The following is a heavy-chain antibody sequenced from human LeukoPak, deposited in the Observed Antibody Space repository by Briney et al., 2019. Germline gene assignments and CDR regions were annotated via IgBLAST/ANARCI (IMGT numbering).Heavy chain of an antibody. CDR2: IYYTGST. Sequence: SETLSLTCSVSGGSISTYYWSWIRQPPGKGLEWIGYIYYTGSTDYNPSLKSRVTISLDTSNNQFSLKLTSVTAAGTAVYYCARGGAYKTYHYYMDVWGKGSTVTVSS. CDR1: GGSISTYY. CDR3: ARGGAYKTYHYYMDV. D-gene: IGHD1-14*01. J-gene: IGHJ6*03. V-gene: IGHV4-59*08.